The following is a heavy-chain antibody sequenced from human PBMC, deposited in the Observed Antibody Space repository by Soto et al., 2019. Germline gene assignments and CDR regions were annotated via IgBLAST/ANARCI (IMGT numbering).Heavy chain of an antibody. V-gene: IGHV3-30-3*01. D-gene: IGHD3-22*01. Sequence: GGSLRLSCAASGFTFSSYAMHWVRQAPGKGLEWVAVISYDGSNKYYADSVKGRFTISRDNSRNTLYLQMNSLRAEDTAVYYCARGPSRGITMIVVARGMDVWGQGTTVTVSS. CDR2: ISYDGSNK. CDR1: GFTFSSYA. J-gene: IGHJ6*02. CDR3: ARGPSRGITMIVVARGMDV.